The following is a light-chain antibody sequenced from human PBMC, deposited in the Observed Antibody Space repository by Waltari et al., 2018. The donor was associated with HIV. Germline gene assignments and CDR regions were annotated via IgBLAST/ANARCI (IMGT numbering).Light chain of an antibody. CDR3: SSFAGTHKL. Sequence: QSALTQSPCASGSPGQSVYISCSRANSAISDYISVSCYQQHSDRPPKLIIFEVTKRPSGVPDRFSGSKSGNTASLFVSGLQPEDEATYFCSSFAGTHKLFGGGTKLTVL. CDR2: EVT. J-gene: IGLJ2*01. V-gene: IGLV2-8*01. CDR1: NSAISDYIS.